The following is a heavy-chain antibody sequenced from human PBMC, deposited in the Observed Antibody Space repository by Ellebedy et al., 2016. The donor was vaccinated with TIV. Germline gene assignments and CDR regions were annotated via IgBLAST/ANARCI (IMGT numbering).Heavy chain of an antibody. Sequence: PGGSLRLSCAASGFSFNNAWMTWVRQAPGKGLEWVGRIKSKTNAETTDYAAPVKGRFTISRDDSKNTVYLQMNSLKTEDTAVYYCVANWSWRWGQGTLVTVSS. CDR2: IKSKTNAETT. D-gene: IGHD1-1*01. CDR1: GFSFNNAW. J-gene: IGHJ4*02. V-gene: IGHV3-15*01. CDR3: VANWSWR.